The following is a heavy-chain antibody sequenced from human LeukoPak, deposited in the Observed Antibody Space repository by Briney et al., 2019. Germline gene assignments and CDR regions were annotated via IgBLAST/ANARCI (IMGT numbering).Heavy chain of an antibody. CDR2: INHSGST. D-gene: IGHD1/OR15-1a*01. J-gene: IGHJ4*02. V-gene: IGHV4-34*01. Sequence: SETLSLTCAVYGGSFSGYYWSWIRQPPGKGLEWIGEINHSGSTNCNPSLKSRVTISVDTSKNHFSLKLSSVTAADTAVYYCARGSRRGTGTSPGNYWGQGTLVTVSS. CDR3: ARGSRRGTGTSPGNY. CDR1: GGSFSGYY.